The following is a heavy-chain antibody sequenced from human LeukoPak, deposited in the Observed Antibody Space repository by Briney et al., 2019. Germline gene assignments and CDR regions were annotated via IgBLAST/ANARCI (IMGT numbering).Heavy chain of an antibody. D-gene: IGHD3-9*01. Sequence: SETLSLTCTVSGGSISSYYWSWIRQPPGKGLEWIGYIYYSGSTNYNPSLKSRVTISVDTSKNQFSLKLSSVTAADTAVYYCAREGLLTGLYYYYYYYMDVWGKGTTVTVSS. V-gene: IGHV4-59*12. CDR2: IYYSGST. CDR1: GGSISSYY. J-gene: IGHJ6*03. CDR3: AREGLLTGLYYYYYYYMDV.